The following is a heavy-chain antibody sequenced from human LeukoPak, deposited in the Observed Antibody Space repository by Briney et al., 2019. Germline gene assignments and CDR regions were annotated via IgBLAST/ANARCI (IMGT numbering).Heavy chain of an antibody. CDR3: ARDRAWNYFDY. Sequence: GGSLRLSCAASGFTFSSYWMSWVRQAPGKGLEWVSYISSSSSTIYYADSVKGRFTISRDNAKNSLYLQMNSLRAEDTAVYYCARDRAWNYFDYWGQGTLVTVSS. D-gene: IGHD3-3*01. V-gene: IGHV3-48*01. CDR1: GFTFSSYW. CDR2: ISSSSSTI. J-gene: IGHJ4*02.